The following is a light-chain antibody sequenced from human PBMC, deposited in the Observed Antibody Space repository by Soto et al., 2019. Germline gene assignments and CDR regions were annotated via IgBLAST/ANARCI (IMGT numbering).Light chain of an antibody. CDR1: SSDVGGYNY. CDR2: DVS. Sequence: QSVLTQPRSVSGSPGQSVTISCTGTSSDVGGYNYVSWYQQHPGKAPKLMIYDVSKRPSGVPDRFSGSKSGNTASLTISGLQAEDEADYYCCSYAVGVFGGGTKLTVL. V-gene: IGLV2-11*01. CDR3: CSYAVGV. J-gene: IGLJ2*01.